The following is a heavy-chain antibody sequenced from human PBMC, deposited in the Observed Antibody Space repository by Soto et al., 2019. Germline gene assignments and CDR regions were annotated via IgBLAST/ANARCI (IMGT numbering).Heavy chain of an antibody. CDR2: INHSGST. Sequence: PSETLSLTCAVYGGSFSGYYWSWIRQPPGKGLEWIGEINHSGSTNYIPSLKSRVTISVDTSKNQFSLKLSSVTAADTAVYYCARAIRRHSDYYFYGIDVWGQGTTVTVSS. V-gene: IGHV4-34*01. CDR1: GGSFSGYY. CDR3: ARAIRRHSDYYFYGIDV. J-gene: IGHJ6*02. D-gene: IGHD3-10*01.